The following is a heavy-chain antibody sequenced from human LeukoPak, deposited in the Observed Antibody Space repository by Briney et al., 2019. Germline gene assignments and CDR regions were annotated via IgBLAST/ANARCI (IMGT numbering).Heavy chain of an antibody. Sequence: SETLSLTCTVSGGSVRSSSYYWGCIRQPPGRGLEWIGSVHYNGSTCYNPSLGGRVIMSIDTSKNQFSLKLTSVTAADTAMYYCARDRGVPRPYYFDQWGQGTLVTVSS. CDR3: ARDRGVPRPYYFDQ. J-gene: IGHJ4*02. V-gene: IGHV4-39*07. D-gene: IGHD3-10*01. CDR2: VHYNGST. CDR1: GGSVRSSSYY.